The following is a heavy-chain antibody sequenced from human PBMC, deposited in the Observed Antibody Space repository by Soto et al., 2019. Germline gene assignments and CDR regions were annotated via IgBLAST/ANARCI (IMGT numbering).Heavy chain of an antibody. Sequence: QVQMVESGGGLVKPGGPLRLSCAASGFIFSHYYMGWIRQAPGKGLEWVSYINPTSGHINYADSVKGRFTISRDNARNSLSLKMNSRTPDAPAMFYAANPPYGPYTRPFDYWGQGTLVPVPS. CDR3: ANPPYGPYTRPFDY. CDR1: GFIFSHYY. V-gene: IGHV3-11*06. D-gene: IGHD4-17*01. CDR2: INPTSGHI. J-gene: IGHJ4*02.